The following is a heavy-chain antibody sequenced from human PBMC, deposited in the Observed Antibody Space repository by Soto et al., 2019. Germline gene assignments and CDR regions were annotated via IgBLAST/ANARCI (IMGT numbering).Heavy chain of an antibody. CDR1: GFTISSNA. Sequence: GGSLRLSCAASGFTISSNAMYWVRQAPGKGLEWVSGISDRGDTKHYADSVKGRFTISRDTSKNTLYLQLNTLRADDTAVYYCAKDKPGTTSFDYWGQGTLVTVSS. CDR2: ISDRGDTK. V-gene: IGHV3-23*01. D-gene: IGHD1-1*01. J-gene: IGHJ4*02. CDR3: AKDKPGTTSFDY.